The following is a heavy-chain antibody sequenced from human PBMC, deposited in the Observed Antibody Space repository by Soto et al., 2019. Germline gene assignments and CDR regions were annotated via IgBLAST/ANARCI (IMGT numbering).Heavy chain of an antibody. Sequence: QVQLVESGGGVVQPGRSLRLSCAASGFIFSSYGMHWVRQVPGKGLEWVAVISYDGSNQYYADSVKGRFTISRDNSKNTLYLQMNSLSAEDTAVYYCAKDQLLVTAIYEYWGQGTLVTVSS. V-gene: IGHV3-30*18. CDR2: ISYDGSNQ. CDR1: GFIFSSYG. J-gene: IGHJ4*02. D-gene: IGHD2-21*02. CDR3: AKDQLLVTAIYEY.